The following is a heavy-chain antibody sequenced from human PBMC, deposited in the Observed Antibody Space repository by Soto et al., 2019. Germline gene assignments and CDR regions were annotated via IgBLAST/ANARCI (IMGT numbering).Heavy chain of an antibody. J-gene: IGHJ4*02. V-gene: IGHV1-69*13. D-gene: IGHD6-6*01. CDR1: GGTFSSYA. CDR2: IIPIFGTA. CDR3: AREYSSSSSFDY. Sequence: VKVSCKASGGTFSSYAISWVRQAPGQGLEWMGGIIPIFGTANYAQKFQGRVTITADESTSTAYMELSSLRSEDTAVYYCAREYSSSSSFDYWGQGTLVTVSS.